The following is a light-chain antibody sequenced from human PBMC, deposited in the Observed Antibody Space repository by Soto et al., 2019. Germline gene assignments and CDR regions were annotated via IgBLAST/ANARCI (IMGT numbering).Light chain of an antibody. CDR3: QQSYSTPFS. V-gene: IGKV1-39*01. CDR1: QSLSGY. CDR2: AAS. J-gene: IGKJ3*01. Sequence: DIQMTQSPSSLSASVGDRVTITCRASQSLSGYLNWYQQKPGKAPKLLIYAASSLQSGVPSRFSGSGSGTDFTLTIRSLQPEDFSTYDCQQSYSTPFSFGRGTKVDIK.